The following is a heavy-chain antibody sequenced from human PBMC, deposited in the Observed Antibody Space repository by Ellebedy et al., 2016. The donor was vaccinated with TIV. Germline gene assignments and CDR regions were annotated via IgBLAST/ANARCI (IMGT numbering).Heavy chain of an antibody. V-gene: IGHV3-21*01. Sequence: GESLKISCAASGFTFTSYSMNWVRQAPGKGLEWVSSISSSSSYIYYADSVKGRFTISRDNAKNSVHLQMNSLRAEDTAVYYCARALTTGAYYFDYWGQGTLVTVSS. CDR2: ISSSSSYI. J-gene: IGHJ4*02. CDR3: ARALTTGAYYFDY. D-gene: IGHD4-17*01. CDR1: GFTFTSYS.